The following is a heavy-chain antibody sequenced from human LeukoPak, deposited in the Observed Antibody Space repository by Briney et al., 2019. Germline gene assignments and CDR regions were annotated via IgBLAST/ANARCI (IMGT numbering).Heavy chain of an antibody. CDR3: ARDFAWYSTKMGWFDP. D-gene: IGHD6-13*01. V-gene: IGHV3-21*01. CDR1: GFTFSSYS. J-gene: IGHJ5*02. Sequence: GGSLRLSCAASGFTFSSYSMNRVRQAPGKGLEWVPSISSSSSYIYYADSVKGRFTISRDNAKNSLYLQMNSLGAEDTAVYYCARDFAWYSTKMGWFDPWGQGTLVTVSS. CDR2: ISSSSSYI.